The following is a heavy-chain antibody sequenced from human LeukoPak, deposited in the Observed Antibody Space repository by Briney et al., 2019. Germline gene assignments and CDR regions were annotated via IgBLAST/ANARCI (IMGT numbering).Heavy chain of an antibody. D-gene: IGHD6-19*01. CDR3: ARWARSSGRYYDY. CDR1: GGSISSSSRY. V-gene: IGHV4-39*01. Sequence: SETLSLTCTVSGGSISSSSRYWGWIRQPPGKGLEWIGSIYYSGSTYYNPSLKSRVTIPVDTSKNQFSLKLSSVTAADTAVYYCARWARSSGRYYDYWGQGTLVTVSS. CDR2: IYYSGST. J-gene: IGHJ4*02.